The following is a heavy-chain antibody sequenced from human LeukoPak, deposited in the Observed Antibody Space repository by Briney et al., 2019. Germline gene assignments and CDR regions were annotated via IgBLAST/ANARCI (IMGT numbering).Heavy chain of an antibody. CDR3: ARKNYFASGSCSDFDF. J-gene: IGHJ4*02. CDR1: GYTFTSNP. CDR2: INTVNGDT. D-gene: IGHD3-10*01. Sequence: ASVKVSCKASGYTFTSNPMYWMRQAPGQGLEWMGWINTVNGDTKCSQNFQGRITITRDTSASTAYMELSGLGSEDTAVYYCARKNYFASGSCSDFDFWGQGTLVTVSS. V-gene: IGHV1-3*04.